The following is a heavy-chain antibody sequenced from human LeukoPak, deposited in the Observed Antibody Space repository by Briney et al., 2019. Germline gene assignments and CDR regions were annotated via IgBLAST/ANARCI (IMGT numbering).Heavy chain of an antibody. J-gene: IGHJ4*02. V-gene: IGHV4-59*01. CDR3: AGSVDTAMATRRLDY. CDR1: GGSISSYY. CDR2: IYYSGST. Sequence: SETLSLTCTVSGGSISSYYWSWIRQPPGKGLEWIGYIYYSGSTNYNPSLKSRVTISVDTSKNQFSLKLSSVTAADTAVYYCAGSVDTAMATRRLDYWGQGTLVTVSS. D-gene: IGHD5-18*01.